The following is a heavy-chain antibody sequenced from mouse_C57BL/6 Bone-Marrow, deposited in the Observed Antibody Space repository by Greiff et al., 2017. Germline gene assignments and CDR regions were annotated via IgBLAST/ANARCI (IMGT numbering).Heavy chain of an antibody. CDR2: ISDGGSYT. CDR1: GFTFSSYA. V-gene: IGHV5-4*01. D-gene: IGHD2-5*01. CDR3: ARDGAIAYYSTSYAMDH. J-gene: IGHJ4*01. Sequence: EVHLVESGGGLVKPGGSLKLSCAASGFTFSSYAMSWVRQTPEKRLEWVATISDGGSYTYYPDNVKGRFTISRDNAKNNLYLQMSHLKAEDTAMYYCARDGAIAYYSTSYAMDHWGQGTSVTVSS.